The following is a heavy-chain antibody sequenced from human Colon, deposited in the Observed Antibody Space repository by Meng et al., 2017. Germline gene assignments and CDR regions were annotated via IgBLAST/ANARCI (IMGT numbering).Heavy chain of an antibody. V-gene: IGHV3-33*01. CDR1: GFYLSGYG. J-gene: IGHJ3*01. CDR2: TSYDGRET. Sequence: GGSLRLSCAASGFYLSGYGMHWVRQAPGKGLEWVAMTSYDGRETHYADSVKGRFTISRDNSKNTLSLQMSNLRDEDTGIYYCTRDPMSSGHHLGAFDVWGHGTRVTVSS. CDR3: TRDPMSSGHHLGAFDV. D-gene: IGHD3-22*01.